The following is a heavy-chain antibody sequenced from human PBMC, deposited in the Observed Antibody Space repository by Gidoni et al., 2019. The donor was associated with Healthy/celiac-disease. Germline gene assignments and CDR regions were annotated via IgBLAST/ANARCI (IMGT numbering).Heavy chain of an antibody. J-gene: IGHJ5*02. Sequence: QVQLQESGPGLVKPSQTLSLTCTVSGGPISSGSYYWSWIRQPAGKGLEWIGRIYTSGSTNYNPSLKIRVTISVDTSKNQFSLKLSSVTAADTAVYYCARDGPIRKWFDPWGQGTLVTVSS. CDR1: GGPISSGSYY. V-gene: IGHV4-61*02. CDR2: IYTSGST. CDR3: ARDGPIRKWFDP. D-gene: IGHD3-3*02.